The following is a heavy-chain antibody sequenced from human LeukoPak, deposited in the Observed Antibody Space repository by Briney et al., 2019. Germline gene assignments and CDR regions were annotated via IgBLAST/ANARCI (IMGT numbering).Heavy chain of an antibody. CDR1: GFTFSSYW. J-gene: IGHJ4*02. V-gene: IGHV3-74*01. D-gene: IGHD3-22*01. CDR2: INTDGSTT. CDR3: ARDYKSGDSSQIDY. Sequence: PGGSLRLSCAASGFTFSSYWMHWVRQAPAKGLVWVSRINTDGSTTSYADSVKGRFSISRDNAKNTLYLQMNSLRAEDTALYYCARDYKSGDSSQIDYWGQGTLVTVSS.